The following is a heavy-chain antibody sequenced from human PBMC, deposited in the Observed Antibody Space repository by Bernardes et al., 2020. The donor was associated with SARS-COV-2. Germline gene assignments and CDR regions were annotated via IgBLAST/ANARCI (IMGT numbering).Heavy chain of an antibody. D-gene: IGHD5-18*01. CDR3: ARDVHVDTPTATHYVYYGMDA. V-gene: IGHV3-66*02. Sequence: GGSLRLSCAASGFTVSANYMNWVRQAPGKGLEWVSVIYGDDKTHYADSVRRRFTISRDNSKNTLYLQMNSLRPEDTAVYYCARDVHVDTPTATHYVYYGMDAWGQGTTVTVSS. J-gene: IGHJ6*02. CDR2: IYGDDKT. CDR1: GFTVSANY.